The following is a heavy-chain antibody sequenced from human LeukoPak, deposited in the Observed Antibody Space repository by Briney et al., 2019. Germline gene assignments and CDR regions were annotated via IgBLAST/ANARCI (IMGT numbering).Heavy chain of an antibody. CDR3: ARGFTYPTRGYLLYYFDY. J-gene: IGHJ4*02. CDR2: IYYSGST. CDR1: GGSISSGGYY. V-gene: IGHV4-31*03. D-gene: IGHD3-22*01. Sequence: SETLSLTCTVSGGSISSGGYYWSWIRQHPGKGLEWIGYIYYSGSTYYNPSLKSRATISVDTSKNQFSLKLSSVTAADTAVYYCARGFTYPTRGYLLYYFDYWGQGTLVTVSS.